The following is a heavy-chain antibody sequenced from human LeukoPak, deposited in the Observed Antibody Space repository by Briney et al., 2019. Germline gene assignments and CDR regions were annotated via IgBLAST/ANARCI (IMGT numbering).Heavy chain of an antibody. V-gene: IGHV4-39*07. J-gene: IGHJ6*03. D-gene: IGHD3-10*01. CDR3: ARGHGSRSYFNYYYMDV. CDR2: IYYSGST. CDR1: GGSISSSSYY. Sequence: TASETLSLTCTVSGGSISSSSYYWGWIRQPPGKGLEWIGSIYYSGSTYYDPSLKSRVTISIDTSKNQFSLKLSSVTAADTAVYFCARGHGSRSYFNYYYMDVWGKGTTVTVSS.